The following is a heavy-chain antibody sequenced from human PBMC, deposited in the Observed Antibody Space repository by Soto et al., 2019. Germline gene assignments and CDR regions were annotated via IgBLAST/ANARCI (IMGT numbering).Heavy chain of an antibody. CDR1: TSFG. Sequence: TSFGISWVRQAPGQGLEWMGWTVGNNGYTKYVQSRQGRVTLITDTSTSTAYMELRSLMYDDTAVYYCARCSGGTCYPSYAFDISGQGTMVTVSS. D-gene: IGHD2-15*01. J-gene: IGHJ3*02. CDR3: ARCSGGTCYPSYAFDI. CDR2: TVGNNGYT. V-gene: IGHV1-18*01.